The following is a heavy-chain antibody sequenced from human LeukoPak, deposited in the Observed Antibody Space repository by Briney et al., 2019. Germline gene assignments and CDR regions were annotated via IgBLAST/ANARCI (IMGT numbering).Heavy chain of an antibody. CDR2: TYYRSKWYN. CDR3: ARAGGQLVLGFYYYYYYMDV. CDR1: GESVSSNSAA. V-gene: IGHV6-1*01. D-gene: IGHD6-13*01. J-gene: IGHJ6*03. Sequence: SQTLSLTCAIPGESVSSNSAAWNWIRQSPSRGLEWLGRTYYRSKWYNDYAVSVKSRITIHPDTSKSQFSLQLNSVTPEDTAVYYCARAGGQLVLGFYYYYYYMDVWGKGTTVTISS.